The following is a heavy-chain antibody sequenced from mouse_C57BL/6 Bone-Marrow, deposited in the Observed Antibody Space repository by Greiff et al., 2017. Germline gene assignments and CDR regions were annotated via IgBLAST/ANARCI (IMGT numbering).Heavy chain of an antibody. Sequence: LQQSGPGILQPSQTLSLTCSFSGFSLSAFGMGVGWIRQPSGKGLEWLAPIWWDYDKYYNPALKSRLTISKDTSKNQVFLKIANVDPADTATYDCARMDDPAWFAYWGQGTLVTVSA. CDR2: IWWDYDK. V-gene: IGHV8-8*01. CDR1: GFSLSAFGMG. J-gene: IGHJ3*01. CDR3: ARMDDPAWFAY.